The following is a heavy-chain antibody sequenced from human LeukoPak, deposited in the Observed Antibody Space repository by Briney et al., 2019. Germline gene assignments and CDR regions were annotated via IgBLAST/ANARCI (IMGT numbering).Heavy chain of an antibody. CDR1: GGSISSSSYY. D-gene: IGHD6-13*01. CDR2: IYYSGST. J-gene: IGHJ1*01. V-gene: IGHV4-39*01. Sequence: SETLSLTCTVSGGSISSSSYYWGWIRQPPGKGLEWIGSIYYSGSTYYNPSLKSRVTISVDTSKNQFSLKLSSVTAADTAVYYCARLERYSSTSLQHWGQGTLVTVSS. CDR3: ARLERYSSTSLQH.